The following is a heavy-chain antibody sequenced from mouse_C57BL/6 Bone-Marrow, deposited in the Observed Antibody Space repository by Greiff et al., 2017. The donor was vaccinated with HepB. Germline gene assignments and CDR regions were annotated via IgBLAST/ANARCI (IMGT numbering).Heavy chain of an antibody. Sequence: VQLQQSGPELVKPGASVKISCKASGYAFSSSWMNWVKQRPGKGLEWIGRIYPGDGDTNYNGKFKGKATLTADKSSSTAYMQLSSLTSEDSAVYVCARSSSYVNYFDYWGQGTTLTVSS. CDR3: ARSSSYVNYFDY. D-gene: IGHD1-1*01. J-gene: IGHJ2*01. V-gene: IGHV1-82*01. CDR1: GYAFSSSW. CDR2: IYPGDGDT.